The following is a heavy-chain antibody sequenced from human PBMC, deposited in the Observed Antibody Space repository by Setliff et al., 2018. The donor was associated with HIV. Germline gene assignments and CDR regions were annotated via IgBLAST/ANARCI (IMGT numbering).Heavy chain of an antibody. D-gene: IGHD6-13*01. J-gene: IGHJ4*02. CDR3: AKAPLTIVATGGEDC. Sequence: GGSLRLSCAASGFTFSTYSMNWVRQAPGKGLEWVSYISGTSGTMYYADSVKGRFTISRDNAKNSLFLQMNSLRAEDTAMYYCAKAPLTIVATGGEDCWGQGTLVTVSS. CDR1: GFTFSTYS. V-gene: IGHV3-48*01. CDR2: ISGTSGTM.